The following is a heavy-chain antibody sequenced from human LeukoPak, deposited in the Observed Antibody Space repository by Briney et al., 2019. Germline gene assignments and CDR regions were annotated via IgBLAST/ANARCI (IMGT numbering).Heavy chain of an antibody. CDR2: TYYTYRWYN. Sequence: SQTLSLTCAISGYSLSSNIAAWNWIRQSPSRGLEWLVRTYYTYRWYNDDAVSVRGRITVKRANSKNHFSLQMTWVRLEDTAVYYSARGLKWGFDYWGQGTLVTVSS. CDR1: GYSLSSNIAA. J-gene: IGHJ4*02. V-gene: IGHV6-1*01. D-gene: IGHD2-8*01. CDR3: ARGLKWGFDY.